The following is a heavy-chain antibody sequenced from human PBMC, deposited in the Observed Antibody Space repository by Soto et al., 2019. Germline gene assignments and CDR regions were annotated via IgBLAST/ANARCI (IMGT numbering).Heavy chain of an antibody. V-gene: IGHV3-23*01. D-gene: IGHD3-10*01. CDR1: GFTFSTYA. CDR3: ACLAWFGDPVPPFDC. Sequence: EVQLLESGGGLVQPGGSLRLSYAASGFTFSTYAMAWVRQAPGKELEWVSGISGSGGSTNHAESVKGRFIISRDNSKTMVYLQMNSLRPEDTAVYYCACLAWFGDPVPPFDCWGQGTVVTVSS. J-gene: IGHJ4*02. CDR2: ISGSGGST.